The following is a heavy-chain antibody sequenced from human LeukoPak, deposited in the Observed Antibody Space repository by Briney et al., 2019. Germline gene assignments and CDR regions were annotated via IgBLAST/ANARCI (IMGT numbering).Heavy chain of an antibody. D-gene: IGHD3-10*01. CDR1: GFTFSSYG. V-gene: IGHV3-30*18. CDR3: AKLPGGSGSYFDYYYGMDV. Sequence: GGSLRLSCAASGFTFSSYGMHWVRQAPGKGPEWVAVISYDGSNKYYAGSVKGRFTISRDNSKNTLYLQMNSLRAEDTAVYYCAKLPGGSGSYFDYYYGMDVWGKGTTVTVSS. J-gene: IGHJ6*04. CDR2: ISYDGSNK.